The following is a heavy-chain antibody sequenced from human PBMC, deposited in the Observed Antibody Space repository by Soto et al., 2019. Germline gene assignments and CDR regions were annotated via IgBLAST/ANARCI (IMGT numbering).Heavy chain of an antibody. CDR1: GGSISSYY. CDR3: ARQECSGGSCYVYYFDF. Sequence: SETLSLTCTVSGGSISSYYWSWIRQPPGKGLEWIGYIYYSGSTKYNPSLKSRVTISVDSSKNQFSLKLSSVTAADTAVYYCARQECSGGSCYVYYFDFPGQGTLVTVS. J-gene: IGHJ4*02. D-gene: IGHD2-15*01. CDR2: IYYSGST. V-gene: IGHV4-59*08.